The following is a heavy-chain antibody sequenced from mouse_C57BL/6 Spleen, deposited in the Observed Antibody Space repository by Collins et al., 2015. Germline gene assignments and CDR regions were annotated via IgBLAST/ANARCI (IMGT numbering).Heavy chain of an antibody. CDR3: AKNWNWDYYAMDY. CDR2: IWRGGST. Sequence: QVQLKQSGPGLVQPSQSLSITCTVSGFSLTSYGVHWVRQSPGRGLEWLGVIWRGGSTDYNAAFMSRLSITKDNSKSQVFFKMNSLQADDTAIYYCAKNWNWDYYAMDYWGQGTSVTVSS. CDR1: GFSLTSYG. D-gene: IGHD4-1*01. J-gene: IGHJ4*01. V-gene: IGHV2-5*01.